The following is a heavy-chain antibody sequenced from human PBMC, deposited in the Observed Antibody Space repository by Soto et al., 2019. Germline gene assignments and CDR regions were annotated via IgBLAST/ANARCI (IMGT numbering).Heavy chain of an antibody. CDR2: IIPIVGTA. CDR3: AGGELYCSGGSCYAAAFDY. D-gene: IGHD2-15*01. Sequence: QVQLVQSGAEVKKPGSSVKVSCKASGGTFSSYAISWVRQAPGQGLEWMGGIIPIVGTANYAQKFQGRVTITADQATSTAYMELSKLITEDTAVYYCAGGELYCSGGSCYAAAFDYWGQGTLITDSS. V-gene: IGHV1-69*01. J-gene: IGHJ4*02. CDR1: GGTFSSYA.